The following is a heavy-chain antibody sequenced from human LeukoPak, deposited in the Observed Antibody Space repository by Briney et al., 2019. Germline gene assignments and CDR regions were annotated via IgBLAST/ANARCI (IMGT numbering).Heavy chain of an antibody. CDR3: ARRGTRTWYDS. V-gene: IGHV1-2*02. CDR1: GYTFSDYY. Sequence: ASVKVSCKASGYTFSDYYIHWVRQAPGQGLEWMGWINPNSGGTNYAQKFQGRVTMTRDTSISKAYMGLNRLRSDETAVSYCARRGTRTWYDSWGQGTLVTVSS. J-gene: IGHJ5*01. CDR2: INPNSGGT.